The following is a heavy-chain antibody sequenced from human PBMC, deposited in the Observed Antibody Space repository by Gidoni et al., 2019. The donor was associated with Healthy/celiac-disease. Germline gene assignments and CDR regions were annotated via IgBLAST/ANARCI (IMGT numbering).Heavy chain of an antibody. J-gene: IGHJ6*02. CDR3: ARERPMAPYSSSSNYYYGMDV. CDR1: GYTFTSYG. CDR2: ISAYNGNT. V-gene: IGHV1-18*01. Sequence: QVQLVQSGAEVKKPGASVKVSCKASGYTFTSYGISWVRQAPGQGLEWMGWISAYNGNTNYAQKPQGRVTMTTDTSTSTAYMELRSLRSDDTAVYYCARERPMAPYSSSSNYYYGMDVWGQGTTVTVSS. D-gene: IGHD6-6*01.